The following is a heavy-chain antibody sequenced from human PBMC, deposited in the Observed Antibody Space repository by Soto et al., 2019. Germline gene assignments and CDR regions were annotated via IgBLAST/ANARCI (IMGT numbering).Heavy chain of an antibody. D-gene: IGHD2-15*01. V-gene: IGHV4-34*01. CDR2: INHSGST. J-gene: IGHJ5*02. CDR1: GGSFSGYY. CDR3: ARGGYCSGGSCPRHWFDP. Sequence: QVQLQQWGAGLLKPSETLSLTCAVYGGSFSGYYWSWIRQPPGKGLEWIGEINHSGSTNYNPSLKSRVTISVDTSKNQFSLKLSSVTAADTAVYYCARGGYCSGGSCPRHWFDPWGQGTLVTVSS.